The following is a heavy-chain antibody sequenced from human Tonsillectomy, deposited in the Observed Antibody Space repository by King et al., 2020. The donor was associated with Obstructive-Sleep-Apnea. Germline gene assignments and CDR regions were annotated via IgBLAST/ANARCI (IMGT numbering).Heavy chain of an antibody. CDR1: CGSISSSSYY. CDR2: IDYSGST. J-gene: IGHJ3*02. D-gene: IGHD4-17*01. Sequence: QLQESGPGLVKPSETLSLTCTVSCGSISSSSYYWGWIRQPPGKGLEWIGSIDYSGSTYYNPSLKSRVTISVDTSKNQFSLKLSSVTAADTAVYYCARDSHVTTVTTLAFDIWGQGTMVTVSS. CDR3: ARDSHVTTVTTLAFDI. V-gene: IGHV4-39*07.